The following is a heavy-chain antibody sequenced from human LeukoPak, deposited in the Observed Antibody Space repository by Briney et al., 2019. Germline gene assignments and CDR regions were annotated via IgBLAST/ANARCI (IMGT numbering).Heavy chain of an antibody. V-gene: IGHV3-49*05. CDR1: GFTFGDYA. J-gene: IGHJ5*02. CDR3: TRGGYYYDSIWFDP. CDR2: IRSKAYGGTT. Sequence: KPGRSLRLSCTASGFTFGDYAMSWFRQAPGKGLEWVDFIRSKAYGGTTEYAASVKGRFSISRDDSKSIAYLQMNSLKTEDTAVYFYTRGGYYYDSIWFDPWGQGTLVTVSS. D-gene: IGHD3-22*01.